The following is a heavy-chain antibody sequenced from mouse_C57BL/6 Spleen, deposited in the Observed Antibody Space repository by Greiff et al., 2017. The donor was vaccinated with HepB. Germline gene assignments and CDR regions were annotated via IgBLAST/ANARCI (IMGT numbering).Heavy chain of an antibody. CDR1: GYTFTSYW. V-gene: IGHV1-64*01. CDR3: ARTLLQYYAMDY. D-gene: IGHD1-2*01. J-gene: IGHJ4*01. CDR2: IHPNSGST. Sequence: QVQLQQPGAELVKPGASVKLSCKASGYTFTSYWMHWVKQRPGQGLEWIGMIHPNSGSTNYNEKFKSKATLTVDKSSSTAYMQLSSLTSEDSAVYYCARTLLQYYAMDYWGQGTSVTVSS.